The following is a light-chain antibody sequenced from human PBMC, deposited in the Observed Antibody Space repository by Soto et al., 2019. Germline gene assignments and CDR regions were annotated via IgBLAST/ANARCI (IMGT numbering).Light chain of an antibody. CDR3: QQYGSSRT. J-gene: IGKJ1*01. Sequence: EIVLTQSPGTLSLSPGERATLSCRASQSVSSSYLAWYQQKPGQAPRLLIYGASSRATGIPDRFSGSGSGTDLTLTISRLETEDFEVYYCQQYGSSRTLGQGTKVDIK. CDR2: GAS. V-gene: IGKV3-20*01. CDR1: QSVSSSY.